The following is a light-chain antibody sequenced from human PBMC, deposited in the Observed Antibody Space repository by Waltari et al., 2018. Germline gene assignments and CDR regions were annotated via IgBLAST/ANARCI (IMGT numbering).Light chain of an antibody. J-gene: IGKJ2*01. CDR3: QQYNNWPYT. Sequence: EVVMTQYPATLSVSPGERATLSCRASQSVSSNLAWYQQKPGQAPRLLIYGASTTATGIPARFSGSGSGTEFTLTISSLQSEDFAVYYCQQYNNWPYTFGQGTKLDIK. V-gene: IGKV3-15*01. CDR2: GAS. CDR1: QSVSSN.